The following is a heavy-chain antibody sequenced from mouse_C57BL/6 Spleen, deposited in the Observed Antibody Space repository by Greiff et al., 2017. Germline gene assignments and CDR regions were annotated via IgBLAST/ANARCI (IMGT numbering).Heavy chain of an antibody. D-gene: IGHD1-1*01. J-gene: IGHJ2*01. CDR1: GYTFTSYW. CDR3: ARWDYYGSSYYFGC. Sequence: QVQLQQSGAELVKPGASVKMSCKASGYTFTSYWITWVKQRPGQGLEWIGDIYPGSGSTNYNEKFKSKATLTVDTSSSTAYMQISSLTSEDAAVYDCARWDYYGSSYYFGCWGQGTTLTGSS. V-gene: IGHV1-55*01. CDR2: IYPGSGST.